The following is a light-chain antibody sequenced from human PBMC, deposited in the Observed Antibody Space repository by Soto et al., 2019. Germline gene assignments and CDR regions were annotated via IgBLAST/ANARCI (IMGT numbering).Light chain of an antibody. V-gene: IGLV2-14*01. CDR3: HSYDVSLRGPA. CDR1: SSDVGGYNY. Sequence: QSALTQPASVSGSPGQSITISCTGTSSDVGGYNYVSWYQQHPGKAPKLMIYDVSNRPSGVSNRFSGSKSGNTASLTISGLQAEDEAVYYCHSYDVSLRGPAFGGGTKLTVL. J-gene: IGLJ2*01. CDR2: DVS.